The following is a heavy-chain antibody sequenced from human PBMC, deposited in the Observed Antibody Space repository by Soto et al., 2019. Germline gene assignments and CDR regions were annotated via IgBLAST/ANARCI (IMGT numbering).Heavy chain of an antibody. D-gene: IGHD1-7*01. V-gene: IGHV1-18*01. CDR3: ARLTGTNPSYYYYYMDV. CDR1: GYTFTSYG. CDR2: ISAYNGNT. J-gene: IGHJ6*03. Sequence: SVKVSCKASGYTFTSYGISWVRQAPGQGLEWMGWISAYNGNTNYAQKLQGRVTMTTDTSTSTAYMELRSLRSDDTAVYYCARLTGTNPSYYYYYMDVWGKGTTVTVSS.